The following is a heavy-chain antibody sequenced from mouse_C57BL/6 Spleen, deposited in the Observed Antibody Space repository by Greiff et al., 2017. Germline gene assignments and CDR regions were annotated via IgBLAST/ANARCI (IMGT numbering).Heavy chain of an antibody. D-gene: IGHD1-1*01. Sequence: EVQLQQSGPELVKPGASVKISCKASGYTFTDYYMNWVKQSHGKSLEWIGDINPNNGGTSYNQKFKGKATLTVDKSSSTAYMELRSLTSEDSAVXYCARFDYGSSYDWYFDVWGTGTTVTVSS. CDR1: GYTFTDYY. V-gene: IGHV1-26*01. CDR3: ARFDYGSSYDWYFDV. CDR2: INPNNGGT. J-gene: IGHJ1*03.